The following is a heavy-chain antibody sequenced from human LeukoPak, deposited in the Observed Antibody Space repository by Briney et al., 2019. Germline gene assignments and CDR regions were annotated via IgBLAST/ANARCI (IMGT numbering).Heavy chain of an antibody. CDR1: GGPINSYY. V-gene: IGHV4-59*12. CDR2: IYYSGST. Sequence: SETLSLTCTVSGGPINSYYGSWIRQPPGKGLEWIGYIYYSGSTNYNPSLKSRVTISVDTSENQFSLKLNSVTAADTAVYYCATTVGSYFDYWSPGTPVTVSS. D-gene: IGHD3-16*01. J-gene: IGHJ4*02. CDR3: ATTVGSYFDY.